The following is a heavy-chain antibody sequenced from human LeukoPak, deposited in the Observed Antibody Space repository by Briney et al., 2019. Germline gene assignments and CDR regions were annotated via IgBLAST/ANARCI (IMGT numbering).Heavy chain of an antibody. CDR1: GYTFTSYD. CDR3: ARGYYYGSGSEFDY. D-gene: IGHD3-10*01. Sequence: ASVKVSCKASGYTFTSYDINWVRQATGQGLEWMGWMNPNSGNTGYAQKFQGRVTITRNTSISTAYMELSSLRSEDTAVYYCARGYYYGSGSEFDYWGQGTLVTVSS. CDR2: MNPNSGNT. V-gene: IGHV1-8*03. J-gene: IGHJ4*02.